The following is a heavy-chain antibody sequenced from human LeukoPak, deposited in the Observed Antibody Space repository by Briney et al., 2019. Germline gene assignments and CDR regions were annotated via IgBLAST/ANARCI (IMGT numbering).Heavy chain of an antibody. D-gene: IGHD3-10*01. J-gene: IGHJ4*02. CDR3: ARDRSPYGSGSYIDY. V-gene: IGHV1-69*06. Sequence: GASVKVSCNASGYTFTSYYMHWVRQAPGQGLEWMGGIIPIFGTANYALKFQGRVTITADKSTSTAYMELSSLRSEDTAVYYCARDRSPYGSGSYIDYWGQGTLVTVSS. CDR2: IIPIFGTA. CDR1: GYTFTSYY.